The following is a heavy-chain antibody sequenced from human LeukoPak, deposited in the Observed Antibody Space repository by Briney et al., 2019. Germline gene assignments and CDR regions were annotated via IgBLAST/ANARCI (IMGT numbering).Heavy chain of an antibody. CDR2: ISGSGGST. V-gene: IGHV3-23*01. CDR3: AKGYEQLVRVWFDP. Sequence: GGSLRLSCAASGFTLSSYAMSWVRQAPGKGLEWVSAISGSGGSTYYADSVKGRFTISRDNSKNTLYLQMNSLRAEDTAVYYCAKGYEQLVRVWFDPWGQGTLVTVSS. J-gene: IGHJ5*02. CDR1: GFTLSSYA. D-gene: IGHD6-13*01.